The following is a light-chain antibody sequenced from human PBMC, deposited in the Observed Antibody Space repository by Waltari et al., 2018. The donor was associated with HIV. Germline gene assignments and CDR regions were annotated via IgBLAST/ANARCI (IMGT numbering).Light chain of an antibody. V-gene: IGKV3-20*01. CDR2: GAS. CDR1: QTISSSY. Sequence: EIVLTQSPGTLSLSPGERATLSCRASQTISSSYLAWYLHKPGQAPRLLIYGASNRATGIPDRFSGSGSGTDFTLTISRLEPEDFAVYSCQQYYSSPWTFGQGTKVEIK. J-gene: IGKJ1*01. CDR3: QQYYSSPWT.